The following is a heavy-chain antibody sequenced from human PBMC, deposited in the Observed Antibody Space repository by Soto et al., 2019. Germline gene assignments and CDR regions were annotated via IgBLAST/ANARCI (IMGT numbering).Heavy chain of an antibody. V-gene: IGHV3-53*01. CDR1: GFTVSSNY. D-gene: IGHD6-13*01. J-gene: IGHJ3*01. Sequence: GGSLRLSCAASGFTVSSNYMTWVRQAPGKGLEWVSVIHSGGDTYYANSVKGRFTVSRDNSKNTLYLQMNSLRAEDTAVYYCAKVYSSSLNVSFDFWGHGTMVSV. CDR2: IHSGGDT. CDR3: AKVYSSSLNVSFDF.